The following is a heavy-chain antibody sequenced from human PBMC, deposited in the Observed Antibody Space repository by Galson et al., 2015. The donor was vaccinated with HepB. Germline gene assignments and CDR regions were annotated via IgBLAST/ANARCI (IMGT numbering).Heavy chain of an antibody. CDR2: ISYDGSNK. V-gene: IGHV3-30-3*01. J-gene: IGHJ4*02. CDR1: GFTFSSYA. Sequence: SLRLSCAASGFTFSSYAMHWVRQAPGKGLEWVAVISYDGSNKYYADSVKGRFSISRDNSKNTLYLQMNSLGAEDTAVYYCARDPAEMATRYYFDYWGQGTLVTVSS. D-gene: IGHD5-24*01. CDR3: ARDPAEMATRYYFDY.